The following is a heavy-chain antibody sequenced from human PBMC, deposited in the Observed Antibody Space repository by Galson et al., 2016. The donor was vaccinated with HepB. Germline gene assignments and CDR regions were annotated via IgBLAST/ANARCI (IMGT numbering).Heavy chain of an antibody. CDR1: GFIVSSLY. J-gene: IGHJ5*01. V-gene: IGHV3-53*01. D-gene: IGHD6-13*01. Sequence: SLRLSCAGSGFIVSSLYLNWVRQAPGKGLEWVAIIYSGGATYYAESVKGRFTISRDNPKNTLYLQMDGLRVGDTAVYYCARDPGRIAAAGHLDSWGQGTLVTVSS. CDR2: IYSGGAT. CDR3: ARDPGRIAAAGHLDS.